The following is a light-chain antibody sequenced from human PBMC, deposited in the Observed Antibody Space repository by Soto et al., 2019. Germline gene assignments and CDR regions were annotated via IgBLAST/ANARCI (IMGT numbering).Light chain of an antibody. CDR2: DVS. CDR1: SSDVGGHNS. V-gene: IGLV2-14*01. J-gene: IGLJ1*01. CDR3: SSYTSSRTLV. Sequence: QSALTQPASVSGSPGQSITISCTGTSSDVGGHNSVAWYQHNPGKAPKLMIYDVSNRPSGVSSRFSGSKSGNTASLSISGLQAEDEADYYCSSYTSSRTLVFGTGTKVTVL.